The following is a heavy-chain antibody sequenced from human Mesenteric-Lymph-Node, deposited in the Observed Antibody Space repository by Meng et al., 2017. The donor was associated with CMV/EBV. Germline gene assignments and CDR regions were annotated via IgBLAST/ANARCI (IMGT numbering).Heavy chain of an antibody. Sequence: ASVKVSCKASGYRFTSYAISWVRQATGQGLEWMGWMNPNSGNTGYAQKFQGRVTMTRNTSISTAYMELSSLRSEDTAVYYCARGGSQRFLEWLLPADYYYYYGMDVWGQGTTVTVSS. V-gene: IGHV1-8*02. J-gene: IGHJ6*02. CDR1: GYRFTSYA. CDR2: MNPNSGNT. D-gene: IGHD3-3*01. CDR3: ARGGSQRFLEWLLPADYYYYYGMDV.